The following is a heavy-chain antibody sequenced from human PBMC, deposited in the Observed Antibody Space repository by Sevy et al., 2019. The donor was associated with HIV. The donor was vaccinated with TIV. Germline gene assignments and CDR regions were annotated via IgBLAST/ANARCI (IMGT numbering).Heavy chain of an antibody. Sequence: SETLSLTCTVSGGSITSLYWNWIRQPPGKGLEWIANINYNGHINYNPSLKSRVTFSVDTSKNQYSLRLSPVTAADTAMYYCAGENAWGRGYSWGQGTLVTVSS. J-gene: IGHJ4*02. CDR2: INYNGHI. CDR1: GGSITSLY. CDR3: AGENAWGRGYS. V-gene: IGHV4-59*08. D-gene: IGHD1-26*01.